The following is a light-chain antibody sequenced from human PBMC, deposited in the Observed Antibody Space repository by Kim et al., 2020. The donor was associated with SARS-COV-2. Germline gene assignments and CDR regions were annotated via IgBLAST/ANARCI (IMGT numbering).Light chain of an antibody. Sequence: AGDRAARSCRASHNIHTYLAWYQQRPGQAPRLLVYDAANRATGVPDRFSGSGSGTDFTLTISSLEPEDFSIYYCQQRNSWPPAVTFGGGTKVDIK. CDR1: HNIHTY. V-gene: IGKV3-11*01. J-gene: IGKJ4*01. CDR2: DAA. CDR3: QQRNSWPPAVT.